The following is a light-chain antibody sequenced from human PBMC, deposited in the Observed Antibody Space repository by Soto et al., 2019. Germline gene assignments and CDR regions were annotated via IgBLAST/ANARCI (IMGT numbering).Light chain of an antibody. J-gene: IGKJ1*01. V-gene: IGKV3-20*01. Sequence: IVLTLSPGTLSLSQGERATLSCRASQSVSSSYLAWYQQKPGQAPRLLIYGASSRATGIPDRFSGSGSGTDFTLTISRLEPEDFAVYYCHQYDSWTFGQGTKVDIK. CDR1: QSVSSSY. CDR2: GAS. CDR3: HQYDSWT.